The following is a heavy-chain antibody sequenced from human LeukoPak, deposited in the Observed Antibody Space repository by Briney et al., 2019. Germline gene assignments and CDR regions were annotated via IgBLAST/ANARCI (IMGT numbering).Heavy chain of an antibody. Sequence: GGSRRLSCVPSGLSPTRYWMSWARPAPGKGMDWVAHRLQEVSEKYYVDSVKGRPTLSRDNAKNSLYMQMNSLRAEDTAVDYCARDVVYYDSRGCNYPFWNYWGQGTLVTVSS. J-gene: IGHJ4*02. CDR2: RLQEVSEK. CDR3: ARDVVYYDSRGCNYPFWNY. V-gene: IGHV3-7*01. D-gene: IGHD3-22*01. CDR1: GLSPTRYW.